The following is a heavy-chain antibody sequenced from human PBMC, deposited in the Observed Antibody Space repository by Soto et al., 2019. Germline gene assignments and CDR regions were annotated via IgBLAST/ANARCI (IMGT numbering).Heavy chain of an antibody. D-gene: IGHD6-19*01. Sequence: EVQLVESGGGLIQPGGSLRLSCAASGFTVSSNYMSWVRQAPGKGLEWVSVIYSGGSTYYADSVKGRFTISRDNSKNTLYLQMNSLSAEDTAVYYCAREVGGWGNWFDPWGQGTLVTVSS. CDR3: AREVGGWGNWFDP. CDR2: IYSGGST. CDR1: GFTVSSNY. V-gene: IGHV3-53*01. J-gene: IGHJ5*02.